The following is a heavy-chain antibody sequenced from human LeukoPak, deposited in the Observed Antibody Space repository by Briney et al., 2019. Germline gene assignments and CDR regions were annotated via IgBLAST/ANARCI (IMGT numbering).Heavy chain of an antibody. Sequence: SETLSLTCTVSGGSISGHYWSWIRQPPGKGLEWTGYIHYSGNTNYNPSLKSRVTISLDTSKKHFSLKLSSVTAADTAVYYCARVVGFYYYSMDVWGRGTTVTVSS. CDR1: GGSISGHY. J-gene: IGHJ6*02. V-gene: IGHV4-59*11. CDR3: ARVVGFYYYSMDV. D-gene: IGHD2-15*01. CDR2: IHYSGNT.